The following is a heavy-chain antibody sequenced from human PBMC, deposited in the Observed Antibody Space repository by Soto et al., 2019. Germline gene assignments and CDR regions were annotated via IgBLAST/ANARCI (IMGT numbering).Heavy chain of an antibody. D-gene: IGHD5-12*01. CDR2: IWHDGSNK. V-gene: IGHV3-33*01. J-gene: IGHJ4*02. CDR1: EFTFNNYG. Sequence: GGSLRLSCAASEFTFNNYGMHWVRQAPGKGLEWVAVIWHDGSNKYYADSVKGRFTISRDNSKNTLYLQMNSLRAEDTAVYYCARDWDGYDSQAFDYWGQGTLVTVSS. CDR3: ARDWDGYDSQAFDY.